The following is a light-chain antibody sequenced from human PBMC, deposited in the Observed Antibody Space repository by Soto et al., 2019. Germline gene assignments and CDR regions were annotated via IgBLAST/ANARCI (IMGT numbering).Light chain of an antibody. Sequence: DIQMTQSPSSLSASVGDRVTITCRASQSIGDYLNWYQQKPGKAPNLLIYLTSKLQSGVPSRFSGSGSGTDFTLTISSLQPGDFATYYCQQSYSTPYTFGQGTKLEIK. CDR2: LTS. CDR3: QQSYSTPYT. CDR1: QSIGDY. J-gene: IGKJ2*01. V-gene: IGKV1-39*01.